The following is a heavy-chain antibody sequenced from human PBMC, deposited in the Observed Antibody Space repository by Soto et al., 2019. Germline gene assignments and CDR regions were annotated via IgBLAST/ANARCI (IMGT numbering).Heavy chain of an antibody. CDR1: GGSISSGAYS. D-gene: IGHD3-22*01. CDR2: IYHSGST. Sequence: SETLSLTCTVSGGSISSGAYSWSWIRQPPGKGLEWVGYIYHSGSTYYNPSLKSRVTISVDPSKNRFSLNLNSVTAADTAVYYCARAKRPITMTYLNSFEPWGQGTLVNVAS. J-gene: IGHJ5*02. V-gene: IGHV4-30-2*01. CDR3: ARAKRPITMTYLNSFEP.